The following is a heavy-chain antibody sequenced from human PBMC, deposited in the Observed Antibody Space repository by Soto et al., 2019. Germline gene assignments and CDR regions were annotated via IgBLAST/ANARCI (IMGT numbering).Heavy chain of an antibody. D-gene: IGHD6-19*01. CDR1: GGTFSSYA. CDR3: ARAIIRSSSGWYGYYYYGMDV. J-gene: IGHJ6*02. V-gene: IGHV1-69*01. Sequence: QVQLVQSGAEVKKPGSSVKVSCKASGGTFSSYAISWVRQAPGQGLEWMGGIIPIFGTANYAHKFQGRVTITADDSTSTADMELSSLRYEDTAVYYCARAIIRSSSGWYGYYYYGMDVWGQGTTVTVSS. CDR2: IIPIFGTA.